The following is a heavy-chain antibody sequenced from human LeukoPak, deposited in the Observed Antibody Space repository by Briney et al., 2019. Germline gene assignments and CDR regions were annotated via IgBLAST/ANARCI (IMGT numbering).Heavy chain of an antibody. V-gene: IGHV3-30*04. CDR1: GFNFKNYA. D-gene: IGHD3-16*01. Sequence: PGTSLRLSCGASGFNFKNYAMHWVRQAPGKGLEWVGVISYDGTKKYHAASVKGRFTISRDNPKNTVFLQMNDLRPDDMALYYCAREAVNYGGSDYWGQGTLVTVPS. CDR3: AREAVNYGGSDY. J-gene: IGHJ4*02. CDR2: ISYDGTKK.